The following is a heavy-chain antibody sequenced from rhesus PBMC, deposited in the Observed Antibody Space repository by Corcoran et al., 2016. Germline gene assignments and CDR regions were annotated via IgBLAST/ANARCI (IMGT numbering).Heavy chain of an antibody. V-gene: IGHV4S7*01. Sequence: QVQLQESGPGLLKPSETLSLTCAVSGGSISGGYGWGWIRQPPEEGLEWIGRKYGIGRTTYYTPALRSRATNSTDTSKNQFSLKLSSVTAADTAVYYCARDQGAGGSDFDYWGQGVLVTVSS. CDR2: KYGIGRTT. D-gene: IGHD5-42*01. CDR1: GGSISGGYG. CDR3: ARDQGAGGSDFDY. J-gene: IGHJ4*01.